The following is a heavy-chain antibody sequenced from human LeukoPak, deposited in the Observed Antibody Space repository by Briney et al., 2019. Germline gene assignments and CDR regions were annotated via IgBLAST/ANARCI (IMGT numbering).Heavy chain of an antibody. Sequence: SETLSLTCAVYGGSFSGYYWSWIRQPPGKGLEWIGEINHSGSTNYNPSLKSRVTISVDTSKNQFSLKLSSVTAADTAVYYCASGRRLVKYWGQGTLVTVSS. CDR1: GGSFSGYY. D-gene: IGHD3-9*01. CDR2: INHSGST. J-gene: IGHJ4*02. V-gene: IGHV4-34*01. CDR3: ASGRRLVKY.